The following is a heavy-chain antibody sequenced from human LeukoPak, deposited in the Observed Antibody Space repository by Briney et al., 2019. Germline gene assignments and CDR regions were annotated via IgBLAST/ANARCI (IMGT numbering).Heavy chain of an antibody. CDR2: ISYDGSNK. CDR3: AKGDYGGLTHY. Sequence: QPGGSLRLSCAASGFTFSSYGMHWVRQAPGKGLEWVAVISYDGSNKYYADSVKGRFTISRDNSKNTLYLQMNSLRAEDTAVYYCAKGDYGGLTHYWGQGTLVTGFS. D-gene: IGHD4-23*01. V-gene: IGHV3-30*18. J-gene: IGHJ4*02. CDR1: GFTFSSYG.